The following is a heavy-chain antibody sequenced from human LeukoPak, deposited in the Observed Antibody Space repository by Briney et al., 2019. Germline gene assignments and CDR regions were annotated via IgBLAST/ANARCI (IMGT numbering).Heavy chain of an antibody. J-gene: IGHJ4*02. Sequence: SVKVSCKASGGTFSSYAISWVRQAPGQGLEWMGGIIPIFGTANYAQKFQGRVTITADESTSTAYMELSSLRSEDTAVYYCASGGYYDSSGYYSWIFDYWGQGTLVTVSS. CDR2: IIPIFGTA. V-gene: IGHV1-69*13. CDR3: ASGGYYDSSGYYSWIFDY. D-gene: IGHD3-22*01. CDR1: GGTFSSYA.